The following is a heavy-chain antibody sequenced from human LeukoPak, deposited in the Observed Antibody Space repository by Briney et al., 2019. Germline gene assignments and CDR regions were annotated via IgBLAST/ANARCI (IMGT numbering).Heavy chain of an antibody. CDR3: ARDKDKDLRAWIYYYGMDV. Sequence: SVKVSCKASGGTFSSYAISWVRQAPGQGLEWMGRIIPILGIADYAQKFQGRVTITADKSTSTAYMELSSLRSEDTAVYYCARDKDKDLRAWIYYYGMDVWGQGTTVTVSS. D-gene: IGHD1-26*01. V-gene: IGHV1-69*04. CDR1: GGTFSSYA. CDR2: IIPILGIA. J-gene: IGHJ6*02.